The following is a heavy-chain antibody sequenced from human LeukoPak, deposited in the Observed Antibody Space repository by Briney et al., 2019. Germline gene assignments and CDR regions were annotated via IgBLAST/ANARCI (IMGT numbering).Heavy chain of an antibody. J-gene: IGHJ4*02. CDR3: ATSLITIFGVVTRKYFDY. Sequence: GASVKVSCKASGYTFTGYYMHWVRQAPGQGLEWMGWINPNSGGTNYAQKFRGRVTITADKSTSTAYMELSSLRSEDTAVYYCATSLITIFGVVTRKYFDYWGQGTLVTVSS. V-gene: IGHV1-2*02. CDR2: INPNSGGT. D-gene: IGHD3-3*01. CDR1: GYTFTGYY.